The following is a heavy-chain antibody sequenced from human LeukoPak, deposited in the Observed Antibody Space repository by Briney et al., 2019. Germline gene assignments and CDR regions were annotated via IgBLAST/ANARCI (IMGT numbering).Heavy chain of an antibody. D-gene: IGHD5-12*01. V-gene: IGHV3-7*03. CDR2: IKQDGSEK. Sequence: GGSLRLSCAASGFTFSSYWMSWVRQAPGKGLEWVANIKQDGSEKYYVDSVKGRFTISRDNAKNSLFLQMNSLRAEDTAMYYCARGRYSGTTYYFDYWGQGTLVTVSS. CDR3: ARGRYSGTTYYFDY. J-gene: IGHJ4*02. CDR1: GFTFSSYW.